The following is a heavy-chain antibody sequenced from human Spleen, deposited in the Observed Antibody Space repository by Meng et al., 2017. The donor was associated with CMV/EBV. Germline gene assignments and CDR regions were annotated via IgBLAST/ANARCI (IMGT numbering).Heavy chain of an antibody. CDR2: ISNNGGSI. CDR3: ARDALSSGGDY. CDR1: GLTFRKYT. J-gene: IGHJ4*02. V-gene: IGHV3-21*01. D-gene: IGHD6-19*01. Sequence: ETLSLTCAASGLTFRKYTMNWFRRAPGKGLEWVSSISNNGGSIQYSDSVRGRFTISRDNAKNSVYLLMSGLRAEDTAFYYCARDALSSGGDYWGQGALVTVSS.